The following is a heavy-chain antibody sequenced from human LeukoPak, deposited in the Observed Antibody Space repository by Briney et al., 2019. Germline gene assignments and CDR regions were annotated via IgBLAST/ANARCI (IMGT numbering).Heavy chain of an antibody. V-gene: IGHV1-8*03. CDR2: MNPNSGNT. CDR3: ARVRAYAATEKNFDY. J-gene: IGHJ4*02. Sequence: ASVKVSCKASGYTFTSYDINWVRQATGQGLEWMGWMNPNSGNTGYAQKFQGRVTITRNTSISTAYMELSRLRSDDTAVYYCARVRAYAATEKNFDYWGQGTLVTVSS. D-gene: IGHD4-17*01. CDR1: GYTFTSYD.